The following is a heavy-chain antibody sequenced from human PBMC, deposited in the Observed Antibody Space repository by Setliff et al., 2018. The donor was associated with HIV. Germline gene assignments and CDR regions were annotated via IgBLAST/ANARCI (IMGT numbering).Heavy chain of an antibody. Sequence: SETLSLTCTVSGDSITNDDYYWGWIRQPPGKGLEWIAIIHYNGRTYYDPSLKSRVTIFVDTSKTQFYLKLRSVTASDTAVYYCARYTSKVDWFDPWGQEPWSPSPQ. J-gene: IGHJ5*02. CDR3: ARYTSKVDWFDP. V-gene: IGHV4-39*01. D-gene: IGHD2-2*02. CDR2: IHYNGRT. CDR1: GDSITNDDYY.